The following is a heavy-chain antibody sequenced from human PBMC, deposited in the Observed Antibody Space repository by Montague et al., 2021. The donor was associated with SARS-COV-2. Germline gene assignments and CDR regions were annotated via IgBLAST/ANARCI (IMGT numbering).Heavy chain of an antibody. D-gene: IGHD6-13*01. CDR1: GDSDAIDNLA. CDR3: ARDAHIGSTWPFSGYGMDV. CDR2: SSHMPKRNN. V-gene: IGHV6-1*01. J-gene: IGHJ6*02. Sequence: CAISGDSDAIDNLARSSKEHTSALQPQWLVVSSHMPKRNNDYAVSVKSRILIIPNTSENQFSLQLNSVTPEDTAVYYCARDAHIGSTWPFSGYGMDVWGQGTTVTVSS.